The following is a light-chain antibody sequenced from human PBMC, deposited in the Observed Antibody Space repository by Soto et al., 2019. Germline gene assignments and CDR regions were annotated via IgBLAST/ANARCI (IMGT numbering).Light chain of an antibody. CDR3: AAWDDSLSGRWV. CDR2: RNN. J-gene: IGLJ3*02. V-gene: IGLV1-47*01. Sequence: QSVLTQPPSASGTPGQRVTISCSGSSSNIGSNYVYWYQQLPGTAPKLLIYRNNQRPSGVPDRFSGSKSGTSASLAISGLRSEDEADYYCAAWDDSLSGRWVFGVGTKLTVL. CDR1: SSNIGSNY.